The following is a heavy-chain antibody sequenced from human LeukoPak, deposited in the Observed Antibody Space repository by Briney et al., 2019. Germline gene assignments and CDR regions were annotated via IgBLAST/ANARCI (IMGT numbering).Heavy chain of an antibody. J-gene: IGHJ6*03. Sequence: SETLSLTCAVYGGSFSGYYWSWIRQPPGRGLEWIGEINHSGSTNYNPSLKSRVTISVDTSKNQFSLKLSSVTAADTAVYYCARGPGITMVRGVIIKKQYYMDVWGKGTTVTVSS. D-gene: IGHD3-10*01. V-gene: IGHV4-34*01. CDR3: ARGPGITMVRGVIIKKQYYMDV. CDR2: INHSGST. CDR1: GGSFSGYY.